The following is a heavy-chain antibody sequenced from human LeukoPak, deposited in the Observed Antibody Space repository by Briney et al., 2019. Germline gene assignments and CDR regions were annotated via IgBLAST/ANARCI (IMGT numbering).Heavy chain of an antibody. CDR1: GLTFTTYW. J-gene: IGHJ4*02. V-gene: IGHV3-7*01. CDR3: ARGGGYAWDY. Sequence: GGSLRLSCATSGLTFTTYWMNWVRQAPGKGLEWVANIKQDGSEKYYVDSVKGRFTISRDNARNSLYLQMNSLRADDTAVYYCARGGGYAWDYWGQGTLVTVSS. D-gene: IGHD5-12*01. CDR2: IKQDGSEK.